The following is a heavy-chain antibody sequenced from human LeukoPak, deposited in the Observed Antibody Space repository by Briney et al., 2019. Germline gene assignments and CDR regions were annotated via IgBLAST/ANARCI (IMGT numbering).Heavy chain of an antibody. CDR2: ISSSSSYI. CDR1: GFTFSSYS. J-gene: IGHJ4*02. D-gene: IGHD4-17*01. V-gene: IGHV3-21*01. CDR3: ARADYGDFTFDY. Sequence: WGSLRFSCAASGFTFSSYSMNWVGQAPGKGLEWVSSISSSSSYIYYADSVKGRFAISRDNAKNSLYLQMNSLRAEDTAVYYCARADYGDFTFDYWGQGTLVTVSS.